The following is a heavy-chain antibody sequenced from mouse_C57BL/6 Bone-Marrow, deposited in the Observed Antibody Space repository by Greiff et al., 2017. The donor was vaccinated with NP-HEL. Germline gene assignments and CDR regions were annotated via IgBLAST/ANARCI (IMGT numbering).Heavy chain of an antibody. Sequence: VQLQQPGAELVMPGASVKLSCKASGYTFTSYWMHWVKQRPGQGLEWIGEIDPSDSYTNYNQKFKGKSTLTVDKSSSTAYMQLSSLTSEDSAVYDCARAPLSVLDAMDYWGQGTSVTVSS. CDR1: GYTFTSYW. J-gene: IGHJ4*01. D-gene: IGHD3-2*02. CDR2: IDPSDSYT. CDR3: ARAPLSVLDAMDY. V-gene: IGHV1-69*01.